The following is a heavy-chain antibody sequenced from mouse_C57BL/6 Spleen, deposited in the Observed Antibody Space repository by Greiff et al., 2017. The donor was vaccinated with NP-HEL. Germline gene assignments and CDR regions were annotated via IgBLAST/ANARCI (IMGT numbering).Heavy chain of an antibody. J-gene: IGHJ2*01. CDR1: GYTFTSYW. Sequence: VQLQQPGAELVKPGASVKLSCKASGYTFTSYWMHWVKQRPGQGLEWIGMIHPNSGSTNYNEKFKSKATLTVDKSSSTAYMQLSSLTSEDSAVYYCARRTLDGDYGGLDYWGQGTTLTVSS. CDR3: ARRTLDGDYGGLDY. D-gene: IGHD2-13*01. CDR2: IHPNSGST. V-gene: IGHV1-64*01.